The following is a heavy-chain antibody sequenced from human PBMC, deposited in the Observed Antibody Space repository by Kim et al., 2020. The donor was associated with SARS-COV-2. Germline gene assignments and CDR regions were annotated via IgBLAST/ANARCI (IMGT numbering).Heavy chain of an antibody. J-gene: IGHJ4*02. Sequence: SETLSLTCTVSGGSISSSSYYWGWIRQPPGKGLEWIGSIYYSGSTYYNPSLKSRVTISVDTSKNQFSLKLSSVTAADTAVYYCATRNTYCGGDCYSYFDYWGQGTLVTVSS. CDR1: GGSISSSSYY. V-gene: IGHV4-39*07. CDR3: ATRNTYCGGDCYSYFDY. CDR2: IYYSGST. D-gene: IGHD2-21*02.